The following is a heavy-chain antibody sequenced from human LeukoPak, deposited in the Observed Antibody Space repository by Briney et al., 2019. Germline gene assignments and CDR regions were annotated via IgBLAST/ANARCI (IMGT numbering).Heavy chain of an antibody. CDR3: ASADGYNLPFED. Sequence: PSETLSLTCTVSGGSVSSGSYYWSWIRQPPGKGLEWIGYIYSSGSTNYNPSLKSRVTISVDTSKNQFSLKLSSVTTADTAVYYCASADGYNLPFEDWGQGTLVTVSS. J-gene: IGHJ4*02. V-gene: IGHV4-61*01. CDR2: IYSSGST. CDR1: GGSVSSGSYY. D-gene: IGHD5-24*01.